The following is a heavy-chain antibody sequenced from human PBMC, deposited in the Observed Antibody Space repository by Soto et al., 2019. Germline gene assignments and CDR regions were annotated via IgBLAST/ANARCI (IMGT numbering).Heavy chain of an antibody. CDR1: GFTFSSYA. D-gene: IGHD5-12*01. J-gene: IGHJ5*02. CDR3: AKDIRYGDYVRWFDP. V-gene: IGHV3-23*01. Sequence: PGGSLSLSCTASGFTFSSYAMTWVRQAPGGGLEGVSGITASGGRTFYADSVKGRFTISRDNSRSTLYLQMNSLRAEDTAVYYCAKDIRYGDYVRWFDPWGQGTLVTVSS. CDR2: ITASGGRT.